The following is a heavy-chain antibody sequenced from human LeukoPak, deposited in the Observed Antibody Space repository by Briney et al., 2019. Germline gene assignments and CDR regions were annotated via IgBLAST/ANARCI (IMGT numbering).Heavy chain of an antibody. D-gene: IGHD2-2*02. CDR3: ARETKIVVVPAAISYYYYYMDV. Sequence: SETLSLTCTVSGGSISSYYWSWIRQPPGKGLEWIGYIYYSGSTNYNPSLKSRVTIPVDTSKNQFSLKLSSVTAADTAVYYCARETKIVVVPAAISYYYYYMDVWGKGTTVTVSS. CDR1: GGSISSYY. V-gene: IGHV4-59*01. J-gene: IGHJ6*03. CDR2: IYYSGST.